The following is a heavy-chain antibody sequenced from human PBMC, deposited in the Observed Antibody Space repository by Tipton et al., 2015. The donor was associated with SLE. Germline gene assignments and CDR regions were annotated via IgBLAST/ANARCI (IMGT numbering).Heavy chain of an antibody. V-gene: IGHV4-59*01. CDR1: GGSISSYY. J-gene: IGHJ3*02. D-gene: IGHD3-3*01. CDR2: IYYSGST. Sequence: TLSLTCTVSGGSISSYYWCWIRQPPGKGLEWIGYIYYSGSTNYNPSLKSRVTISVDTSKNQFSLKLSSVTAADTAVYYCARAYDFFGASDIWGQGTMVTVSS. CDR3: ARAYDFFGASDI.